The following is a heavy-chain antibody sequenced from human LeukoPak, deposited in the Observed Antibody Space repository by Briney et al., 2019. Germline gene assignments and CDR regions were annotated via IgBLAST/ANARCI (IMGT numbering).Heavy chain of an antibody. D-gene: IGHD3-9*01. Sequence: ASVKVSCKASGYTFTGYYMHWVRQAPGQGLEWMGWINPNSGGTNYAQKFQGRVTMTRDTSISTAYMELSRLRSDDTAVYYCARGDYDILTGYPNWFDPWGQGTLSPSPQ. V-gene: IGHV1-2*02. CDR1: GYTFTGYY. J-gene: IGHJ5*02. CDR2: INPNSGGT. CDR3: ARGDYDILTGYPNWFDP.